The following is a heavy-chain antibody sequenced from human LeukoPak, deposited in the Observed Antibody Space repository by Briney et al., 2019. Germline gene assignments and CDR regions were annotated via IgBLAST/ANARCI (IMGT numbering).Heavy chain of an antibody. J-gene: IGHJ4*02. CDR2: IWYDGSNK. D-gene: IGHD5-24*01. CDR1: GFTFSSYG. V-gene: IGHV3-33*01. CDR3: ASSTITATLDY. Sequence: GRSLRLSCAASGFTFSSYGMHWVRQDPGKGLEWVAVIWYDGSNKYYADSVKGRFTISRDNSKNTLYLQMNSLRAEDTAVYYCASSTITATLDYWGQGTLVTVSS.